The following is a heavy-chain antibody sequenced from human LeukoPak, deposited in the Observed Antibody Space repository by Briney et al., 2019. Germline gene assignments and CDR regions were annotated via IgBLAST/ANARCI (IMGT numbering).Heavy chain of an antibody. V-gene: IGHV3-21*04. J-gene: IGHJ4*02. CDR1: VFTFRSYS. CDR2: ISSSSSYI. Sequence: GGSLRLYCAASVFTFRSYSINWGRQAPGYGLQSLSSISSSSSYIYYADSVKGRFTISRDNAKNSLYLQMNSLRAEDTAVYYCARDGTAVGINYDYWGQGTLVTVSS. CDR3: ARDGTAVGINYDY. D-gene: IGHD6-13*01.